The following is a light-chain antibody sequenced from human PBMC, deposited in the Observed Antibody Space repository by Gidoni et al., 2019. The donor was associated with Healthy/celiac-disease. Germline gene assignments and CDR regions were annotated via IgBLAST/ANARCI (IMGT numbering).Light chain of an antibody. J-gene: IGKJ1*01. Sequence: DIQLTQSPSFLSASVGDRVTITCRASQGISSYLAWYQQKPGKAPKLLIYAASTLQSGVPSRFSGSGSGTEFTLTISSLQPEDFVTYYCQQLNSYPWTFGQXTKVEIK. V-gene: IGKV1-9*01. CDR1: QGISSY. CDR2: AAS. CDR3: QQLNSYPWT.